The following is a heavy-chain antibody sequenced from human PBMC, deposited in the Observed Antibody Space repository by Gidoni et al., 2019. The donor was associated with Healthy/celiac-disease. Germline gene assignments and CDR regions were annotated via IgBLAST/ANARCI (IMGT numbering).Heavy chain of an antibody. V-gene: IGHV1-69*06. CDR1: GGTFSSYA. D-gene: IGHD4-17*01. Sequence: QVQLVQSGAEVKKPGSSVKVPCKASGGTFSSYAISWVRQAPGQGLEWMGGIIPIFGTANDAQKFQGRVTITADKSTSTAYMELSSLRSEDTAVYYCARDPEDLATVTSWGQGTLVTVSS. CDR3: ARDPEDLATVTS. J-gene: IGHJ4*02. CDR2: IIPIFGTA.